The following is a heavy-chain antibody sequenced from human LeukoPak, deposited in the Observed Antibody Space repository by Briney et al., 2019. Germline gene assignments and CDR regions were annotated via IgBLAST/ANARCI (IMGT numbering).Heavy chain of an antibody. CDR2: IYYSGST. J-gene: IGHJ4*02. CDR3: ARYSSGFAY. Sequence: PSETLSLTCTVSGGSISSYYWSWIRQPPGKGLEWIGYIYYSGSTNYNPSLKSRVTISVDTSKNQFSLKLSSVTAADTAVYYCARYSSGFAYWGQGTLVTVSS. CDR1: GGSISSYY. D-gene: IGHD6-19*01. V-gene: IGHV4-59*08.